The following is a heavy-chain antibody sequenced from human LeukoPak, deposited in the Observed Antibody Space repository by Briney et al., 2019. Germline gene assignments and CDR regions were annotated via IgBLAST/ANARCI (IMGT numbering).Heavy chain of an antibody. Sequence: GGSLRLSCTVSGFTVSSNSMRWVRQAPGKGLEGVSFIYSDNTHYSDSVQGRFTISRDNSKNTVYLQMNSLRAEDTAVYYCAKRAGAYSHPYDYWGQGTLVTASS. V-gene: IGHV3-53*01. CDR2: IYSDNT. CDR3: AKRAGAYSHPYDY. D-gene: IGHD4/OR15-4a*01. J-gene: IGHJ4*02. CDR1: GFTVSSNS.